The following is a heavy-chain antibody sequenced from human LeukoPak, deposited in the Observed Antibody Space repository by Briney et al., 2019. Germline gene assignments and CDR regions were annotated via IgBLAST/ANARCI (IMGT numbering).Heavy chain of an antibody. Sequence: PGESLKISCKGSGYSFTNYWIAWMRQRPGKGLEWMGIVYPGDSDTRYSPSFQGQVTISADKSINTAYLQWSSLQASDTAMYYCARRYSTSSVDDYWGQGTLVTVSP. V-gene: IGHV5-51*01. CDR2: VYPGDSDT. J-gene: IGHJ4*02. CDR1: GYSFTNYW. D-gene: IGHD6-6*01. CDR3: ARRYSTSSVDDY.